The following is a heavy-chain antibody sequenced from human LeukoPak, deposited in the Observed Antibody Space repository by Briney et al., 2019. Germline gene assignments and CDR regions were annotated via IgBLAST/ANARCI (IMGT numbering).Heavy chain of an antibody. D-gene: IGHD3-10*01. CDR3: ARKSDSLMVRGGDC. J-gene: IGHJ4*02. Sequence: GGSLRLSCAASGFSVGSNFMTWVRQAPGKGLVCVSIIYSVGTTYYADSVRGRFTISRDNSKNTLYLQMDSLRVEDTAVYYCARKSDSLMVRGGDCWGQGTLVTVSS. V-gene: IGHV3-66*01. CDR2: IYSVGTT. CDR1: GFSVGSNF.